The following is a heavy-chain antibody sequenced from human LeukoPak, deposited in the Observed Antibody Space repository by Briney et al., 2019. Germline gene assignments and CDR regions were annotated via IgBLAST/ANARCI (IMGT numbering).Heavy chain of an antibody. CDR1: GGSFSNYY. Sequence: SETLSLTCTVSGGSFSNYYWSWVRQSPGKGLEWIGYIHYVGTTNYNPSLKSRVTMSLDTPKNLFSLNLFSVTAADTAIYYCARTTTTPCYSYFYMDVWGKGTTVTVSS. V-gene: IGHV4-59*01. CDR2: IHYVGTT. CDR3: ARTTTTPCYSYFYMDV. D-gene: IGHD2-21*01. J-gene: IGHJ6*03.